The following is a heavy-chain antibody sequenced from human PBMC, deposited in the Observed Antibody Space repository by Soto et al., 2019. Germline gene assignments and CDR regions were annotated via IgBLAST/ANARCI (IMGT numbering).Heavy chain of an antibody. J-gene: IGHJ4*02. CDR3: AREVGYSSSWYEVDY. D-gene: IGHD6-13*01. CDR1: GYTFTSYG. V-gene: IGHV1-18*01. CDR2: ISAYNGNT. Sequence: ASVKVSCKASGYTFTSYGISWVRQAPGQGLEWMGWISAYNGNTNYAQKLQGRATMTTDTSTSTAYMELRSLRSDDTAVYYCAREVGYSSSWYEVDYWGQGTLVTVSS.